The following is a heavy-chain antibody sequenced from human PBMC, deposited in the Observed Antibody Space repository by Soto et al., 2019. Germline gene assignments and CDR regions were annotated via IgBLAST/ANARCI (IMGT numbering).Heavy chain of an antibody. D-gene: IGHD2-21*01. CDR3: ARDNELCGQSRCYFYH. CDR2: ITTYNGNT. J-gene: IGHJ4*02. CDR1: GYSFTSHG. Sequence: VKGSCKGGGYSFTSHGISCVRQPPGQELEWMGWITTYNGNTKYAEKLQGRVTMTTDTSTSTAYMDLRSLRSDDTAVYYCARDNELCGQSRCYFYHWGPGTLVTVSS. V-gene: IGHV1-18*01.